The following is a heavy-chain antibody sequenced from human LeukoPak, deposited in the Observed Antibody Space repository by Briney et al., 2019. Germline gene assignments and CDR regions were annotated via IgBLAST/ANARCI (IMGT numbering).Heavy chain of an antibody. CDR1: GDSVSSNSNA. CDR3: ARQYGDYVYYSYMDV. J-gene: IGHJ6*03. Sequence: SQTLSLTCAISGDSVSSNSNAWNWIRQSPSRGLEWLGRTYYRSKWNNDYAPSVKSRITINPDKSKNQFSLRLSSVTPEDTAVYYCARQYGDYVYYSYMDVWGKGTTVTVSS. CDR2: TYYRSKWNN. V-gene: IGHV6-1*01. D-gene: IGHD4-17*01.